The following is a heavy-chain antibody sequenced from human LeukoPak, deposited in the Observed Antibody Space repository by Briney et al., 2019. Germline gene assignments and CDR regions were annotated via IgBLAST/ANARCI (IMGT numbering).Heavy chain of an antibody. CDR3: ARDRVVVPAAIGDGMDV. CDR1: GFTFSSYS. V-gene: IGHV3-21*01. CDR2: ISSSSSYI. D-gene: IGHD2-2*01. J-gene: IGHJ6*02. Sequence: PGGSLRLSCAASGFTFSSYSMNWVRQAPGKGLEWVSSISSSSSYIYYADSVKGRFTISRDNAKNSLYLRMNSLRAEDTAVYYCARDRVVVPAAIGDGMDVWGQGTTVTVSS.